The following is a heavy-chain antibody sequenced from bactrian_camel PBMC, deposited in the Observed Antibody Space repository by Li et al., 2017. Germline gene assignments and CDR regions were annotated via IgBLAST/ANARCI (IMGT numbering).Heavy chain of an antibody. CDR1: GYTYSSYYG. J-gene: IGHJ7*01. Sequence: HVQLVESGGGSVQAGGSLNLSCAASGYTYSSYYGVAWFRQAQGKEREALAAVLNDGSESVTDSVKGRFALSIDHAKATLYLQMNSLKPEDSAMYYCAADFNVRGSCRLWYVGMDYWGQGTQVTVS. D-gene: IGHD2*01. CDR2: VLNDGSE. V-gene: IGHV3S55*01.